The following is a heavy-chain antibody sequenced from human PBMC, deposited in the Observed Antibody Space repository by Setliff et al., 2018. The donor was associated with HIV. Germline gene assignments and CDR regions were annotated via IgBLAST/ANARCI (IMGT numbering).Heavy chain of an antibody. CDR2: VYYRAKTGATT. J-gene: IGHJ4*02. CDR1: GDSISSANYF. CDR3: ARELYGGNSRPFDY. V-gene: IGHV4-61*01. D-gene: IGHD2-21*02. Sequence: SETLSLTCTVSGDSISSANYFWSWVRQSPGKGLEWIGNVYYRAKTGATTDHNPSLRSRISISLDVSKNQLSLRLRSVTTADTAVYFCARELYGGNSRPFDYWGQGALVTVSS.